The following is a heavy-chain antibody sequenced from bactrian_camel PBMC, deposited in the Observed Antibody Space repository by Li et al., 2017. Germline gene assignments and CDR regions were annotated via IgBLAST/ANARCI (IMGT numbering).Heavy chain of an antibody. CDR1: GFTFSTYA. V-gene: IGHV3S7*01. CDR2: VYSDGSGI. J-gene: IGHJ4*01. Sequence: HVQLVESGGGLVQPGGSLRLSCAASGFTFSTYAMTWVRQAPGKGLEWVSSVYSDGSGIYYAESVKGRFTISRDNSKNAVYLQMHSLKSEDTALYYCASGYSGAYFYWGQGTQVTVS. CDR3: ASGYSGAYFY. D-gene: IGHD3*01.